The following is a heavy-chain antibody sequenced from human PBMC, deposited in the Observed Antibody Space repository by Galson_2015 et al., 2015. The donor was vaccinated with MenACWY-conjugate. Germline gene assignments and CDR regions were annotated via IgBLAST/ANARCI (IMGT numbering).Heavy chain of an antibody. J-gene: IGHJ5*02. Sequence: SLRLSCAASGFTFSTYSMNWVRQAPGKGLEWVSSISSDSSYIYYADSVKGRFTISRDNAKDSVYLQMNSLRAEDTAVYYCARRGSTLDGRPGWVDPWGQGTLVTVSS. CDR1: GFTFSTYS. D-gene: IGHD5/OR15-5a*01. V-gene: IGHV3-21*01. CDR3: ARRGSTLDGRPGWVDP. CDR2: ISSDSSYI.